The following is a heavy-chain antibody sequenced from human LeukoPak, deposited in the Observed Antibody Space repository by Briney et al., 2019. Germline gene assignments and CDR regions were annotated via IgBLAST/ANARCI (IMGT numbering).Heavy chain of an antibody. D-gene: IGHD2-15*01. Sequence: GRSLRLSCAASGFTFSSYAMHRVRQAPGKGLEWVANIKQDGSEQNYVDSVKGRFTISRDNAKNSLYLRMDSLRAEDTAVYYCAREYCSGGSCYGGDDAFDIWGQGTMVTVSS. V-gene: IGHV3-7*01. J-gene: IGHJ3*02. CDR1: GFTFSSYA. CDR2: IKQDGSEQ. CDR3: AREYCSGGSCYGGDDAFDI.